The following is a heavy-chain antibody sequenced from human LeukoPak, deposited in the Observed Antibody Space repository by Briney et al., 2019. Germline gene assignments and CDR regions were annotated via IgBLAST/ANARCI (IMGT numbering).Heavy chain of an antibody. CDR1: GFTFTSYA. CDR2: LSGSDSST. J-gene: IGHJ2*01. CDR3: ARHLQTIQKYFDP. D-gene: IGHD5-24*01. V-gene: IGHV3-23*01. Sequence: GGSLRLSCVASGFTFTSYAMSWVRQAPGKGLGWVSTLSGSDSSTYYADSVKGRFIFSRDNSKNTLYLQMNSLRAEDTAVFYCARHLQTIQKYFDPWGRGTLVTVSS.